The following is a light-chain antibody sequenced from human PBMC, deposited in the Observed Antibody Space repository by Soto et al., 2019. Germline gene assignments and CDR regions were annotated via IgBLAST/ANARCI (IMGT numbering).Light chain of an antibody. V-gene: IGKV3-20*01. CDR3: QHYSSSPTWT. J-gene: IGKJ1*01. Sequence: DIVFTQSPGTLSLSPGDRATLSCRASQSVNSSYLAWYQQKPGQAPRLLIYGASSRAAGIPDRFSGSGSGTDFTLTISGLEPEDFAVYYCQHYSSSPTWTFGQGTKV. CDR1: QSVNSSY. CDR2: GAS.